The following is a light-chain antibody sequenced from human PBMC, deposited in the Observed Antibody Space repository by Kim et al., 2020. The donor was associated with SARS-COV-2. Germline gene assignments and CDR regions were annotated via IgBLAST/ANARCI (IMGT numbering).Light chain of an antibody. Sequence: QSVLTQPPSASGTPGQRVTISCSGSSSNIGSNYVYWYQQLPGTAPKLHIYRNNQRPSGVPDRFSGSKSGTSATLAISGLRSEDEADYYCAAWDDSLSGHVVFGGGTQLTVL. CDR2: RNN. CDR1: SSNIGSNY. CDR3: AAWDDSLSGHVV. V-gene: IGLV1-47*01. J-gene: IGLJ2*01.